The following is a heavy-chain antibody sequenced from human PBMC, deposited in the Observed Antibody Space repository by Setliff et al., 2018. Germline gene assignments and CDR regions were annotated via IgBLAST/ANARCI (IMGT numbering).Heavy chain of an antibody. CDR3: ARLSWNGLRYYGLDV. CDR2: IIPVFRTA. J-gene: IGHJ6*02. Sequence: ASVKVSCKASGGTFRTDGFSWVRQAPGQGLEWMGRIIPVFRTANYAQKFRGRVTITADEVARTAYMELSTLRSEDTAVYYCARLSWNGLRYYGLDVWGQGTTVTVS. V-gene: IGHV1-69*13. D-gene: IGHD3-3*01. CDR1: GGTFRTDG.